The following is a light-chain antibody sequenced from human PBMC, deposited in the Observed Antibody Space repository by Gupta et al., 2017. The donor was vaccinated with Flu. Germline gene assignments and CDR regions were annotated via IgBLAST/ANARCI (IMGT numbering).Light chain of an antibody. Sequence: QTVVTQEPSFSVSPGGTVTLTCGLSSGSVSSGYYPSWYQQTPGQAPRTLIYNTNTRSSGVPDRVSGSILGNNDALTITGAQADDESDYDCVLSMGSAMQVFGGGTKLTVL. J-gene: IGLJ2*01. CDR1: SGSVSSGYY. CDR2: NTN. CDR3: VLSMGSAMQV. V-gene: IGLV8-61*01.